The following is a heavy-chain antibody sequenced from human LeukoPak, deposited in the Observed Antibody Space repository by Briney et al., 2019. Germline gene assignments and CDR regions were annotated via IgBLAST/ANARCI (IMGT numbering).Heavy chain of an antibody. V-gene: IGHV3-23*01. Sequence: GGTLRLSCAASGFTFNNYGMNWVRQAPGKGLEWVSGISGGGGSTYYADSVKGRFTISRDNAKNSLFLQMNSLRAEDTATYYCARGEFGDYYYFYMDVWGKGTTVTVSS. CDR2: ISGGGGST. D-gene: IGHD2/OR15-2a*01. CDR3: ARGEFGDYYYFYMDV. CDR1: GFTFNNYG. J-gene: IGHJ6*03.